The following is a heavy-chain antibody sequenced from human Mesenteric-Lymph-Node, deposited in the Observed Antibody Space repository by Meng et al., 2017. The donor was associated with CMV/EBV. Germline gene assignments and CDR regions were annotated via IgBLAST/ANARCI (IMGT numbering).Heavy chain of an antibody. J-gene: IGHJ4*02. CDR2: ISGSGGST. V-gene: IGHV3-23*01. CDR1: GFTFSSYA. Sequence: GESLKISCAASGFTFSSYAMSWVRQAPGKGLEWVSAISGSGGSTYYADSVKGRFTISRDNSKNTLYLQMGSLRAEDMAVYYCARWGGYCSGGSCYAFDYWGQGTLVTVSS. CDR3: ARWGGYCSGGSCYAFDY. D-gene: IGHD2-15*01.